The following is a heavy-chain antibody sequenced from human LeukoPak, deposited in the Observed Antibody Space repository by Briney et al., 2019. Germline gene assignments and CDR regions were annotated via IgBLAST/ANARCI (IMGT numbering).Heavy chain of an antibody. V-gene: IGHV3-53*01. CDR2: IYSGGST. J-gene: IGHJ4*02. D-gene: IGHD6-13*01. CDR1: GFTFSSYA. Sequence: GGSLRLSCAASGFTFSSYAMSWVRQAPGKGLEWVSVIYSGGSTYYADSVKGRFTISRDNSKNTLYLQMNSLRAEDTAVYYCARGPGIAAAGTDYWGQGTLVTVSS. CDR3: ARGPGIAAAGTDY.